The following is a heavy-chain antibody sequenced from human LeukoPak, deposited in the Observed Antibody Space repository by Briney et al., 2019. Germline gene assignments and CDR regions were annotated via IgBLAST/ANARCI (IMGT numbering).Heavy chain of an antibody. D-gene: IGHD3/OR15-3a*01. Sequence: GGSLRLSCVASGFTVSSNYMNWVRQAPGKGLEWVSVIYNDGNTYYADSVKGRFTISRDNSKNTLYLQTNSLRAEDTAVYYCARDGALGLWGQGTLVTVSS. J-gene: IGHJ4*02. V-gene: IGHV3-53*01. CDR1: GFTVSSNY. CDR2: IYNDGNT. CDR3: ARDGALGL.